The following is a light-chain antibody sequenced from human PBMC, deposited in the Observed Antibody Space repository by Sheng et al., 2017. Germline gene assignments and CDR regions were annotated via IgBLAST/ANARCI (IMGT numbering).Light chain of an antibody. CDR3: QQYNTYPT. V-gene: IGKV1-5*03. CDR1: QSISSW. Sequence: DIQMTQSPSTLSASVGDRVTITCRASQSISSWLAWYQQKPGKAPHLLIYKASTLESGVPSRFNGSGSGTEFTLTISSLQPDDFATYYCQQYNTYPTFGLGDQVGDQ. CDR2: KAS. J-gene: IGKJ2*01.